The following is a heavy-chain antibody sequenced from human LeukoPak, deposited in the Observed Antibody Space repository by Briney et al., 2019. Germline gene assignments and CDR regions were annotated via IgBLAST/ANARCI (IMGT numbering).Heavy chain of an antibody. D-gene: IGHD3-22*01. V-gene: IGHV4-30-2*01. J-gene: IGHJ4*02. CDR2: IYHSGST. CDR3: AKDEAMIVQHLYDY. Sequence: SETLSLTCAVSGGSVSSGGYSWSWIRQPPGKGLEWIGYIYHSGSTYYNPSLKSRVTISVDRSKNQFSLKLSSVTAADTAVYYCAKDEAMIVQHLYDYWGQGTLVTVSS. CDR1: GGSVSSGGYS.